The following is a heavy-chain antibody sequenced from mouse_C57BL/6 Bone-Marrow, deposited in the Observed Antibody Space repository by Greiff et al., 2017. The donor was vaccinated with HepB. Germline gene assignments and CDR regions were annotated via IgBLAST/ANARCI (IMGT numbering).Heavy chain of an antibody. CDR3: ARSDFLTTGRLVNFDV. V-gene: IGHV1-64*01. CDR1: GYTFTSYW. CDR2: IHPNSGST. J-gene: IGHJ1*03. Sequence: QVQLQQPGAELVKPGASVKLSCKASGYTFTSYWMHWVKQRPGQGLEWIEMIHPNSGSTNYNEKFKSKATLTVDKSSSTAYMQLSSLTSEDSAVYYCARSDFLTTGRLVNFDVWGTGTTVTVSS. D-gene: IGHD1-1*01.